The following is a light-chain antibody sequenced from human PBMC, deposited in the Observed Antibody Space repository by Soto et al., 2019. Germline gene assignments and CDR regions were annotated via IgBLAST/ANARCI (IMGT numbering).Light chain of an antibody. V-gene: IGKV3-20*01. J-gene: IGKJ3*01. CDR1: QSVSSRS. Sequence: ETVLTQSPGTLSLSPGERATLSCRASQSVSSRSLAWYQQKPGQAPRLLIYDASSRATGIPDRFSGSGSGTDFSLTISRLEPEDFAVYYCQQYERGFTVGPGTKVDSK. CDR2: DAS. CDR3: QQYERGFT.